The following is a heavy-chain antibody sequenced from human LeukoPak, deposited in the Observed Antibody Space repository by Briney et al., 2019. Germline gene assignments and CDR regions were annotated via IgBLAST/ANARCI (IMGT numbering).Heavy chain of an antibody. V-gene: IGHV1-69*04. CDR1: GGTFSSYA. Sequence: ASVKVSCKASGGTFSSYAISWVRQAPGQGLEWMGRIIPIFGIANYAQKFQGRVTITADKSTSTAYMELSSLRSEDTAVYYCARDPAYYDSSGPATRFDPWGQGTLVTVSS. J-gene: IGHJ5*02. D-gene: IGHD3-22*01. CDR2: IIPIFGIA. CDR3: ARDPAYYDSSGPATRFDP.